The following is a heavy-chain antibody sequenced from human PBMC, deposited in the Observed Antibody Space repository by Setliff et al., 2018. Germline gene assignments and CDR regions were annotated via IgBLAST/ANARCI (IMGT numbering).Heavy chain of an antibody. CDR1: GGTFSSYG. D-gene: IGHD3-22*01. Sequence: SVKVSCKASGGTFSSYGISWVRQAPGQGLEWMGGTIPIFGTTNYAQKFQGRVTIITDESTNTAFMQLSSLRSDDTAVYYCVREGVDSRSSTDYRYYMDVWGKGTTVTVSS. V-gene: IGHV1-69*05. CDR2: TIPIFGTT. CDR3: VREGVDSRSSTDYRYYMDV. J-gene: IGHJ6*03.